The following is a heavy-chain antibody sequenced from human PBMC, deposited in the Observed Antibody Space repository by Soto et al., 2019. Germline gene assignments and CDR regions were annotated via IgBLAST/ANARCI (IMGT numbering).Heavy chain of an antibody. D-gene: IGHD2-15*01. V-gene: IGHV6-1*01. CDR1: GDSVSSNSAA. J-gene: IGHJ5*01. CDR2: TYYRSKWYN. CDR3: ARDWGALDPYCSGGSCYPLYNWFDP. Sequence: SQTLSLTCAISGDSVSSNSAAWNWIRQSPSRGLEWLGRTYYRSKWYNDYAVSVKSRITINPDTSKNQFSLQLNSVTPEDTAVYDCARDWGALDPYCSGGSCYPLYNWFDPWGQGTTVTVSS.